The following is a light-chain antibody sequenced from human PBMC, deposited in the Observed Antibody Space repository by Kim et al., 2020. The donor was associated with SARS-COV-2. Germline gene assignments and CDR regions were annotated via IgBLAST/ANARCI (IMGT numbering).Light chain of an antibody. CDR1: KLGDKY. J-gene: IGLJ3*02. Sequence: SYELTQPPSVSVSPGQTASITCSGDKLGDKYACWYQQKPGQSPVLVIYQDSKRPSGIPERFSGSSSGNTATLTISGTQAMDEADYYCQAWDSSTAVFGGGTQLTVL. V-gene: IGLV3-1*01. CDR3: QAWDSSTAV. CDR2: QDS.